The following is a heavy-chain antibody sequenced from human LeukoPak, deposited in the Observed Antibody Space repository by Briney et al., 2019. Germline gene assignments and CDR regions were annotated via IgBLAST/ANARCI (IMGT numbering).Heavy chain of an antibody. J-gene: IGHJ4*02. CDR3: AKDRDVWGSLLDY. CDR2: ISGSGGST. V-gene: IGHV3-23*01. D-gene: IGHD3-16*01. CDR1: GFTFSSHD. Sequence: GGSLRLSCAASGFTFSSHDMHWVRQAPGKGLEWVSAISGSGGSTYYADSVKGRFTISRDNSKNTLYLQMNSLRAEDTAVYYCAKDRDVWGSLLDYWGQGTLVTVSS.